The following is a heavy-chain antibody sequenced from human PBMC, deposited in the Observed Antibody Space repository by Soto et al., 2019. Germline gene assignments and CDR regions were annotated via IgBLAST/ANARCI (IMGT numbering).Heavy chain of an antibody. CDR1: GGSFSGYY. V-gene: IGHV4-34*01. D-gene: IGHD3-3*01. J-gene: IGHJ5*02. CDR2: INHSGST. Sequence: LSETLSLTCAVYGGSFSGYYWSWIRQPPGKGLEWIGEINHSGSTNYNPSLKSRVTISVDTSKNQFSLKLSSVTAADTAVYYCARGQEGTIFGVKGGWFDPWGQGTLVTVSS. CDR3: ARGQEGTIFGVKGGWFDP.